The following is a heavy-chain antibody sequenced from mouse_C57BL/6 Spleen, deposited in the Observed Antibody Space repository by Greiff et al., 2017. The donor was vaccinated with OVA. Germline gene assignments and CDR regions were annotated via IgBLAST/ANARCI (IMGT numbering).Heavy chain of an antibody. V-gene: IGHV3-6*01. CDR1: GYSITSGYY. CDR2: ISYDGSN. J-gene: IGHJ3*01. Sequence: DVQLQESGPGLVKPSQSLSLTCSVTGYSITSGYYWNWIRQFPGNKLEWMGYISYDGSNNYNPSLKNRISITRDTSKNQFFLKLNSVTTEDTATYYCARAEDLDWFAYWGQGTLVTVSA. CDR3: ARAEDLDWFAY.